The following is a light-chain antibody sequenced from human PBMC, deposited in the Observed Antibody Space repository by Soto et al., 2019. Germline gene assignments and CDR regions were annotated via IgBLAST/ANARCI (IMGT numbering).Light chain of an antibody. CDR3: QQRGSWSAT. Sequence: EIVLTQSPGTLSLSPGEGATLSCRASQSVSSVYLAWYQQKPGQAPRLLIHGASTRATGIPDRFSGSGSGTDFTLTISSLEAEDSAVYYCQQRGSWSATFGPGTKVDI. V-gene: IGKV3D-20*02. CDR2: GAS. J-gene: IGKJ3*01. CDR1: QSVSSVY.